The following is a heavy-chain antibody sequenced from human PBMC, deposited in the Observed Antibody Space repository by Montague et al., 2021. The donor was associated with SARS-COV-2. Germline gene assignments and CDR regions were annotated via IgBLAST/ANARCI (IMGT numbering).Heavy chain of an antibody. CDR3: VRWGSGSP. Sequence: SLRLSCAASGFTFSRFWMSWIRQTAGKGLEWVANIGEDGSETYYVDSVKGRFTISRDNAEKSLYLQVNSLRPEDTAVYYCVRWGSGSPWGQGTLVTVSS. CDR2: IGEDGSET. CDR1: GFTFSRFW. J-gene: IGHJ5*02. D-gene: IGHD3-10*01. V-gene: IGHV3-7*01.